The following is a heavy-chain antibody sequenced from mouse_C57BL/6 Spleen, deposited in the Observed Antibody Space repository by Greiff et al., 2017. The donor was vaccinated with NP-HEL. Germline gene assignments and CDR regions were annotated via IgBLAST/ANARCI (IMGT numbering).Heavy chain of an antibody. CDR1: GFTFSSYA. CDR3: ARGYDYGFAY. J-gene: IGHJ3*01. D-gene: IGHD2-4*01. V-gene: IGHV5-4*03. Sequence: EVNVVESGGGLVKPGGSLKLSCAASGFTFSSYAMSWVRQTPEKRLEWVATISDGGSYTYYPDNVKGRFTISRDNAKNNLYLQMSHLKSEDTAMYYCARGYDYGFAYWGQGTLVTVSA. CDR2: ISDGGSYT.